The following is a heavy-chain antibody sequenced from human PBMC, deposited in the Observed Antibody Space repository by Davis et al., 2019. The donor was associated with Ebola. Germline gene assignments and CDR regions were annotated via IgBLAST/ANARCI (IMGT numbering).Heavy chain of an antibody. CDR3: ARDPPQSGGYV. J-gene: IGHJ4*02. V-gene: IGHV3-7*01. CDR2: IKQDGSEK. D-gene: IGHD5-12*01. CDR1: GFTFSSYW. Sequence: GESLKISCAASGFTFSSYWMSWVRQAPGKGLEWVANIKQDGSEKYYVDSVKGRFTISRDNDKNSLSLQMNGLRAEDTAVYYCARDPPQSGGYVWGQGTLVTVSA.